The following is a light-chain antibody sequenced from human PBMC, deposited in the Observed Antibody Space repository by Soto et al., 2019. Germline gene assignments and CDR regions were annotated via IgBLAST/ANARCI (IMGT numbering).Light chain of an antibody. CDR3: QQYNSYPWT. Sequence: DIQMTQSPSTLSACVGDRVTITCRASQSIRNWLAWYQQKPGKAPNLLIYQASNLKRGVPSRFSGSGSETEYTLTISSLQPDDFATYYCQQYNSYPWTFGQGTKVEIK. V-gene: IGKV1-5*03. CDR1: QSIRNW. J-gene: IGKJ1*01. CDR2: QAS.